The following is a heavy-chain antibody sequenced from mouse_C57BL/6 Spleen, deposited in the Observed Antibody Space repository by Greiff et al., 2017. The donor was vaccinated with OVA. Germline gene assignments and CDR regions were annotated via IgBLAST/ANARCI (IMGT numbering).Heavy chain of an antibody. CDR1: GYTFTSYW. Sequence: QVQLQQPGAELVKPGASVKLSCKASGYTFTSYWMHWVKQRPGQGLEWIGMIHPTSGSTNYNEKFKSKATLTVDKSSSTAYMQLSSLTSEDSAVYYCARATTEVADAMDYWGQGTSVTVSS. CDR3: ARATTEVADAMDY. V-gene: IGHV1-64*01. J-gene: IGHJ4*01. D-gene: IGHD1-1*01. CDR2: IHPTSGST.